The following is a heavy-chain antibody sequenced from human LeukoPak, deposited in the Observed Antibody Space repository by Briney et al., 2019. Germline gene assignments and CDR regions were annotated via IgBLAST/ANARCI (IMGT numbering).Heavy chain of an antibody. D-gene: IGHD6-19*01. CDR1: GYTFTSYG. CDR3: AREGYSSGWSDWFDP. Sequence: ASVKVSCKASGYTFTSYGISWVRQAPGQGLEWMGWISAYNSNTNYAQKLQGRVTMTTDTSTSTAYMELRSLRSDDTAVYYCAREGYSSGWSDWFDPWGQGTLVTVSS. CDR2: ISAYNSNT. J-gene: IGHJ5*02. V-gene: IGHV1-18*01.